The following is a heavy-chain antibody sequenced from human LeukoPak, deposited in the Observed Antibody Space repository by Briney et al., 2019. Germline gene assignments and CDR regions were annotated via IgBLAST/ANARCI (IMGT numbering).Heavy chain of an antibody. CDR3: ARVPGIVGAQEFWFDP. Sequence: GGSLRLSCAASGFTFSSYWMHWVRHAPGKGLVWVSRINSDGSSTTYADSVKGRFTISRDNAKNTLYLQMNSLRAEDTAVYYCARVPGIVGAQEFWFDPWGQGTLVTVSS. CDR1: GFTFSSYW. V-gene: IGHV3-74*01. D-gene: IGHD1-26*01. CDR2: INSDGSST. J-gene: IGHJ5*02.